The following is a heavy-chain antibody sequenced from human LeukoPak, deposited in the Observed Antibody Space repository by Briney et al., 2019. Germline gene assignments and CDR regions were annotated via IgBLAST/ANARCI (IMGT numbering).Heavy chain of an antibody. CDR2: IYYSGST. CDR1: GGSISSYY. CDR3: ARVSIYDILTGYYLGGATFDY. D-gene: IGHD3-9*01. V-gene: IGHV4-59*01. Sequence: SETLSLTCTVSGGSISSYYWSWIRQPPGKGLEWIGYIYYSGSTNYNPSLKGRVTMSVDTSKNQFSLKLSSVTAADTAVYYCARVSIYDILTGYYLGGATFDYWGQGTLVTVSS. J-gene: IGHJ4*02.